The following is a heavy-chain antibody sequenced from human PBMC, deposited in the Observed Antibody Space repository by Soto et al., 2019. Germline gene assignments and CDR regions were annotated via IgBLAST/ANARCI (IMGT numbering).Heavy chain of an antibody. CDR3: ARLGIAAAEAYGMDV. Sequence: EVQLVQSGAEVKKPGESLRISCKGSGYTFTSYWISWVRQMPGKGLEWMGRIDPSDSYTNYSPSFQGHVTISADKSIITAYLQWSSLKASDTAMYYCARLGIAAAEAYGMDVWGQGTTVAVSS. D-gene: IGHD6-13*01. CDR2: IDPSDSYT. CDR1: GYTFTSYW. J-gene: IGHJ6*02. V-gene: IGHV5-10-1*01.